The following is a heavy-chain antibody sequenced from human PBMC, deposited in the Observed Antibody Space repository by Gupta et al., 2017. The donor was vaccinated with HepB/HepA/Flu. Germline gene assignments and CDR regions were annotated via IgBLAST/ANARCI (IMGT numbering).Heavy chain of an antibody. J-gene: IGHJ6*02. Sequence: EVQLVESGGGLVQPGGSLRLSCAASGFTVSSNYMSWVRQAPGKGLEWVSVIYSGGSTYYADSVKGRFTISRDNSKNTLYLQMNSLRAEDTAVYYCARGRIVGATTVVYYYYGMDVWGQGTTVTVSS. CDR2: IYSGGST. CDR1: GFTVSSNY. D-gene: IGHD1-26*01. V-gene: IGHV3-66*01. CDR3: ARGRIVGATTVVYYYYGMDV.